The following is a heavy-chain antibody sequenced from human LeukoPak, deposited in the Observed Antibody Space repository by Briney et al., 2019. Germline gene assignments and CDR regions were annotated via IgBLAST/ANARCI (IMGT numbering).Heavy chain of an antibody. CDR1: GLIFSNYW. J-gene: IGHJ3*02. V-gene: IGHV3-48*01. Sequence: GGSLRLSCAASGLIFSNYWMTWVRQAPGKGLEWVSYISSSSSAIYYADSVKGRFTISRDNAKNSLYLQMNSLRAEDTAVYYCARADLTGYYFDIWGQGTMVTVSS. CDR3: ARADLTGYYFDI. D-gene: IGHD3-9*01. CDR2: ISSSSSAI.